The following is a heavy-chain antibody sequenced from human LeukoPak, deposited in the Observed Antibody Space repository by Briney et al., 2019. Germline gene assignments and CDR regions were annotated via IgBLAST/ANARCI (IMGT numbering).Heavy chain of an antibody. J-gene: IGHJ4*02. Sequence: RGSLRLSCATSGFTFVDYGLSWVRRAPGKGLEWLCAINYNGAITDYADSVKGRFTISRDNAKNSLYLRMDSLRAEDTALYYCARDRLGPSFSVSHFDLWGQGTVVTVSS. CDR2: INYNGAIT. CDR3: ARDRLGPSFSVSHFDL. D-gene: IGHD3-3*02. V-gene: IGHV3-20*04. CDR1: GFTFVDYG.